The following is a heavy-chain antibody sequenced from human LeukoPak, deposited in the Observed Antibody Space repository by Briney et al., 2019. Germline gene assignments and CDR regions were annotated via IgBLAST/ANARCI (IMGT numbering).Heavy chain of an antibody. CDR3: ARGRHSNFYYYYGMDV. CDR2: IYYSGST. CDR1: GGSISIYY. V-gene: IGHV4-59*01. D-gene: IGHD4-11*01. J-gene: IGHJ6*02. Sequence: SETLSLTCTVSGGSISIYYWSWIRQPPGKGLEWIGYIYYSGSTNYNPSLKSRVTISVDTSKNQFSLKLSSVTAADTAVYYCARGRHSNFYYYYGMDVWGQGATVTVSS.